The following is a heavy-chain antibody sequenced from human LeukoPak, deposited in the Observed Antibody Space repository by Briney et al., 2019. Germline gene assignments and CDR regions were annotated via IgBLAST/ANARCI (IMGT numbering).Heavy chain of an antibody. D-gene: IGHD1/OR15-1a*01. CDR2: IKEDGGVK. V-gene: IGHV3-7*01. J-gene: IGHJ4*02. CDR1: GFTFGVSW. CDR3: AEDRGWNTFDY. Sequence: QPGGSLRLSCAASGFTFGVSWMSWVRQAPGKGLEWVANIKEDGGVKNYVDSVKGRLTISRDNAKSSLFLQMNSLRVEDTAVYYCAEDRGWNTFDYWGQGTLVTVSS.